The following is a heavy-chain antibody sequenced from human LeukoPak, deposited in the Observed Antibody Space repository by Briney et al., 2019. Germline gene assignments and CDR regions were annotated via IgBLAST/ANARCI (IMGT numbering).Heavy chain of an antibody. V-gene: IGHV3-48*03. CDR3: ARDFKSSPAVA. D-gene: IGHD4-23*01. CDR1: GFTFSNYE. Sequence: GGSLRLSCAASGFTFSNYEMNWVRQAPGKGLEWVSYISRSGGAVTYADSVKGRFTVSRDNAKNSLYLQMNSLRAEDTAVYYCARDFKSSPAVAWGQGTLVTVSS. J-gene: IGHJ5*02. CDR2: ISRSGGAV.